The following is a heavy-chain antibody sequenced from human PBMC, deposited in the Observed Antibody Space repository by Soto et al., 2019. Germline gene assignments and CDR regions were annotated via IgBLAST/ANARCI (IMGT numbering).Heavy chain of an antibody. J-gene: IGHJ4*02. D-gene: IGHD2-15*01. CDR1: GFTFSNAW. CDR2: IKSKTDGGTT. V-gene: IGHV3-15*01. Sequence: GGSLRLSCAASGFTFSNAWMSWVRQAPGKGLEWVGRIKSKTDGGTTDYAAPVKGRFTISRDDSKNTLYLQMNSLKTEDTAVYYCTTAVVVVVAATQRFDYWGQGTLVTVSS. CDR3: TTAVVVVVAATQRFDY.